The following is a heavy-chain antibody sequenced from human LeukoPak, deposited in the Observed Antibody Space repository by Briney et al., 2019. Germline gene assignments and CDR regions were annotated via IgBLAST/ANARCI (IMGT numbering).Heavy chain of an antibody. CDR1: GFTFSSYA. Sequence: QSGGSLRLSCAASGFTFSSYAMSWVRQAPGKGLEWVSAISGSGGSTYYADSVKGRFTISRDNSKNTLYLQMNSLRAEDTAVYYCAKGDYYDSSGYYYRLHFDYWGQGTLVTVSS. J-gene: IGHJ4*02. V-gene: IGHV3-23*01. CDR2: ISGSGGST. D-gene: IGHD3-22*01. CDR3: AKGDYYDSSGYYYRLHFDY.